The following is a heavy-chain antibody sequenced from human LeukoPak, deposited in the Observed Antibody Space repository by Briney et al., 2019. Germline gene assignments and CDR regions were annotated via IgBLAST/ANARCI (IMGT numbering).Heavy chain of an antibody. Sequence: ASVKVSCKASGYTFTGYYMHWVRQAPGQGLEWMGWINPNSGGTNYAQKFQGRDTMTRDTSISTAYMELSRLRSDDTAVYYCARSVGATPSGPAYYFDYWGQGTLVTVSS. V-gene: IGHV1-2*02. J-gene: IGHJ4*02. CDR2: INPNSGGT. CDR3: ARSVGATPSGPAYYFDY. CDR1: GYTFTGYY. D-gene: IGHD1-26*01.